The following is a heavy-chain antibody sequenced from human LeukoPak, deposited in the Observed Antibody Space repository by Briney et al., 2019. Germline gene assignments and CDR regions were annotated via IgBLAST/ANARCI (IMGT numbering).Heavy chain of an antibody. J-gene: IGHJ5*02. CDR1: GGTFSSYA. Sequence: SVKVSCKASGGTFSSYAISWVRQAPGQGLEWMGGIIPIFGTANYAQEFQGRVTITTDESTSTAYMELSSLRSEDTAVYYCAREWGSRDGYNSNWFDPWGQGTLVTVSS. CDR3: AREWGSRDGYNSNWFDP. V-gene: IGHV1-69*05. CDR2: IIPIFGTA. D-gene: IGHD5-24*01.